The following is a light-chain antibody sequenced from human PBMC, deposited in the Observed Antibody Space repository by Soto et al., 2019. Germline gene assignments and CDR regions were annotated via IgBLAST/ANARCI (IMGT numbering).Light chain of an antibody. V-gene: IGKV3-20*01. CDR3: QQYGILWT. CDR1: QSVSSSY. J-gene: IGKJ1*01. Sequence: EIVLTQSPGTLSLSPGERATLSCRASQSVSSSYLAWYQHKLGQAPRLLIYGASSRASGTPDRFSGSGSGTDFTLTISRLEPEDFAVYYCQQYGILWTFGQGTKVEI. CDR2: GAS.